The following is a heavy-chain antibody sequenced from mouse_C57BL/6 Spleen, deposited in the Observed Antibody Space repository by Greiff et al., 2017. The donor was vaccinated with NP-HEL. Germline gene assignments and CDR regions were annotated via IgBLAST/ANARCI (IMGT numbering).Heavy chain of an antibody. CDR1: GYSFTGYY. CDR3: ARPTLDYFDY. V-gene: IGHV1-42*01. Sequence: VQLQQSGPELVKPGASVKISCKASGYSFTGYYMNWVKQSPEKSLEWIGEINPSTGGTNYNQKFKAKATLTVDKSSSTAYMQLKSLTSEDSAVYECARPTLDYFDYWGKGTTLTVSS. D-gene: IGHD2-10*01. J-gene: IGHJ2*01. CDR2: INPSTGGT.